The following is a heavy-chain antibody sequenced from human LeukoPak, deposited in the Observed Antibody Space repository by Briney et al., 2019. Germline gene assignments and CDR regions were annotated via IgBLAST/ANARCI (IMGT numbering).Heavy chain of an antibody. CDR3: ARDLGDSSSWYYYYYYMDV. CDR2: ISAYNGNT. J-gene: IGHJ6*03. CDR1: GYTFTSYG. V-gene: IGHV1-18*01. Sequence: ASVKVSCKASGYTFTSYGISWVRQAPGQGLEWMGWISAYNGNTNYAQKLQGRVTMTTDTSTSTAYMELRSLRSDDTAVYYCARDLGDSSSWYYYYYYMDVWGKGTTVTISS. D-gene: IGHD6-13*01.